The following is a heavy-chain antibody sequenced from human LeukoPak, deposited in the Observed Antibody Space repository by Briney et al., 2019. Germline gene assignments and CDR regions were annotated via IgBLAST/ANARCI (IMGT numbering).Heavy chain of an antibody. J-gene: IGHJ4*02. Sequence: ASVKVSCKASGYTFTSYDINWVRQATGQGLEWMGWISAYNGNTNYAQKVQGGVTMTTDTSTSTAYMELRSLRSDDTAVYYCARGDTVMGDGVDYWGQGTLVTVSS. CDR1: GYTFTSYD. D-gene: IGHD5-18*01. CDR3: ARGDTVMGDGVDY. CDR2: ISAYNGNT. V-gene: IGHV1-18*01.